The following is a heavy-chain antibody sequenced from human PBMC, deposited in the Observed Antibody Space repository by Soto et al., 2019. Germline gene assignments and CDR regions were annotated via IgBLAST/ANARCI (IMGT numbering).Heavy chain of an antibody. CDR1: GGSISSYY. V-gene: IGHV4-59*08. CDR3: ARHKGAHGGGSSWRNWFDP. D-gene: IGHD6-13*01. J-gene: IGHJ5*02. Sequence: SETLSLTCTVSGGSISSYYWSWIRQPPGKGLEWIGYIYYSGSTNYNPSLKSRVTIPVDTSKNQFSLKLSSVTAADTAVYYCARHKGAHGGGSSWRNWFDPWGQGTLVTVSS. CDR2: IYYSGST.